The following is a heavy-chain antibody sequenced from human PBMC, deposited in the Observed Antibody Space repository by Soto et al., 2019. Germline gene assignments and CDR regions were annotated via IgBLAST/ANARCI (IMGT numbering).Heavy chain of an antibody. D-gene: IGHD3-10*01. CDR2: ISAYNGNT. CDR3: ARAAPRILGYGMDV. CDR1: GYTFTSYG. J-gene: IGHJ6*02. Sequence: ASVKVSCKASGYTFTSYGISWVRQAPGQGLEWMGWISAYNGNTNYAQKLQGRVTMTTDTSTSTAYMELRSLRSDDTAVYCCARAAPRILGYGMDVWGQGTTVTVSS. V-gene: IGHV1-18*01.